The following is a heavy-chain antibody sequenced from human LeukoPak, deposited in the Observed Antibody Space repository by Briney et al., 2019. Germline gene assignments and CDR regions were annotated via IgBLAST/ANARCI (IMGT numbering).Heavy chain of an antibody. CDR1: GFTFSSYD. J-gene: IGHJ4*02. CDR2: ISYDGSNK. CDR3: AKSGVDY. V-gene: IGHV3-30*18. D-gene: IGHD2-8*01. Sequence: GGSLILSCTASGFTFSSYDMHWVRQAPGKGLEWVAVISYDGSNKYYADSVKGRFTISRDNSKNTLYLQMNSLRAEDTAVYYCAKSGVDYWGQGTLVTVSS.